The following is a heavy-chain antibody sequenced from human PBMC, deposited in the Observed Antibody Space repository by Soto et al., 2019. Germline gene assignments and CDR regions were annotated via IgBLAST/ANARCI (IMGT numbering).Heavy chain of an antibody. D-gene: IGHD2-2*01. CDR1: GYSISSYW. J-gene: IGHJ6*02. Sequence: PGGSLRLSCAASGYSISSYWMSWVRQAPGKGLEWVANIKQDGSEKYYVDSVKGRFTISRDNAKNSLYLQMNSLRAEDTAVYYCARDEEDIVLVPAALPFAVVGGMDVWGQGTTVTVSS. V-gene: IGHV3-7*01. CDR2: IKQDGSEK. CDR3: ARDEEDIVLVPAALPFAVVGGMDV.